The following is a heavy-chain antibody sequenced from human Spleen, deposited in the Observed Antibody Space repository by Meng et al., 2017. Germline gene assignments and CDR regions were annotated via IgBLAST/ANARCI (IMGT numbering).Heavy chain of an antibody. J-gene: IGHJ6*01. CDR1: GYTFTSYG. D-gene: IGHD2-15*01. CDR3: AREGGGCLCCYYYGMGV. Sequence: ASVKVSCKASGYTFTSYGISWVRQAPGQGLEWMGWISAYNGNTNYAQKLQGRVTMTTDTSTSTAYMELGSLRSDDTAVYYCAREGGGCLCCYYYGMGVWGPGNAGHRLL. V-gene: IGHV1-18*01. CDR2: ISAYNGNT.